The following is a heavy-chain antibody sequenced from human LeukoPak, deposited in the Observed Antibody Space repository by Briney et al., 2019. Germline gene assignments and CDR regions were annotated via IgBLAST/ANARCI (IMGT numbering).Heavy chain of an antibody. CDR1: GFSFSDYY. CDR2: ISSSGRTI. CDR3: ARDGLYYSGSEASHDGDWFDP. V-gene: IGHV3-11*04. Sequence: GGSLRLSCAPSGFSFSDYYMSWIRQAPGKGLEWVSYISSSGRTIYYADSVKGRFTISRDNAKNSLYLQMNSLRAEDTAVYYCARDGLYYSGSEASHDGDWFDPWGQGTLVTVSS. J-gene: IGHJ5*02. D-gene: IGHD3-10*01.